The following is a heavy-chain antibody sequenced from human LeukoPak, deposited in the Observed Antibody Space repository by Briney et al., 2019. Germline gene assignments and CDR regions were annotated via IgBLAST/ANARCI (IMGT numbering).Heavy chain of an antibody. J-gene: IGHJ6*04. D-gene: IGHD3-9*01. CDR3: ARAPTLLRYFDWLSDV. CDR1: RGSLRGYY. Sequence: PETLSLTCALHRGSLRGYYLCWIRPRPGEGLEWIGEINHSGSTNYNPSLKSRVTISVDTSKNQFSLKLSSVTAADTAVYYCARAPTLLRYFDWLSDVWGKGTTVTVSS. CDR2: INHSGST. V-gene: IGHV4-34*01.